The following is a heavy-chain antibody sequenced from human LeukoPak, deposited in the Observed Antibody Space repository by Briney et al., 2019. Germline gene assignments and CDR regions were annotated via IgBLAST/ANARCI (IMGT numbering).Heavy chain of an antibody. D-gene: IGHD2-2*02. CDR3: AKGPDIVVVPAAIGDYYYYGMDV. CDR1: GFTFSSYA. V-gene: IGHV3-23*01. CDR2: ISGSGGST. Sequence: GRSLRLSCAASGFTFSSYAMHWVRQAPGKGLEWVSAISGSGGSTYYADSVKGRFTISRDNSKNTLYLQMNSLRAEDTAVYYCAKGPDIVVVPAAIGDYYYYGMDVWGQGTTVTVSS. J-gene: IGHJ6*02.